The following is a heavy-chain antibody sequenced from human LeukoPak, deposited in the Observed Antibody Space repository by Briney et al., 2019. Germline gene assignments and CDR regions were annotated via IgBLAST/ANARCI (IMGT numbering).Heavy chain of an antibody. J-gene: IGHJ4*02. Sequence: SETLSLTCTVSGGSISDYYWSWIRQPPGKGLEWIGFIYYSGSTNYNPSLKSRVTMSVDTSKNQFSLKLSSVTAADTAVYYCARVRTSSFHRVYFDYWGQGTLVTVSS. CDR2: IYYSGST. V-gene: IGHV4-59*01. D-gene: IGHD2-2*01. CDR3: ARVRTSSFHRVYFDY. CDR1: GGSISDYY.